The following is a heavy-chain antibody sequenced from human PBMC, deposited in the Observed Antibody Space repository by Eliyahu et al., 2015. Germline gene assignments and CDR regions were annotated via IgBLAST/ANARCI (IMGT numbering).Heavy chain of an antibody. CDR3: ARDSSGWYGAIDY. CDR1: GASINSXY. Sequence: QVQLQESGPGLVKPSETLSLTCTVSGASINSXYWSWIRQPPGKGLEWIGYIYYSGSTNYNPSLKSRATISVDTSKNQFSLKLSSVTAADTAVYYCARDSSGWYGAIDYWGQGTLVTVSS. V-gene: IGHV4-59*01. J-gene: IGHJ4*02. D-gene: IGHD6-19*01. CDR2: IYYSGST.